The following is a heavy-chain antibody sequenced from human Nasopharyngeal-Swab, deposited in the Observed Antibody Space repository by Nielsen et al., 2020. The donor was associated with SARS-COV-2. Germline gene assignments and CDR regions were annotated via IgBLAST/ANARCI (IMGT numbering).Heavy chain of an antibody. Sequence: GGSLRLSCAASGFNFNDFGMHWVPQAPGKGLEWVAVIWSDGSHENHVDSVKGRFTISRDNSKDTLFLQMNSLRVEDTAVYYCARGPGVSRHDYWGQGALVTVSS. V-gene: IGHV3-33*01. CDR2: IWSDGSHE. J-gene: IGHJ4*02. CDR3: ARGPGVSRHDY. D-gene: IGHD2-8*01. CDR1: GFNFNDFG.